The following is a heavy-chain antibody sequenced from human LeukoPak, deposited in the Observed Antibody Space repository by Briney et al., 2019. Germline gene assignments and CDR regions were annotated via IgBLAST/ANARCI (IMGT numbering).Heavy chain of an antibody. CDR1: GGSISSSSYF. Sequence: PSETLSLTCSVSGGSISSSSYFWGWIRQPPGKGPEWIGSFHYSGTTYYNPSLKSRVTISGDTSKNQFSLKLSSVTAADTAVYYCASPWEEDAFDIWGQGTMVTVSS. V-gene: IGHV4-39*01. J-gene: IGHJ3*02. CDR3: ASPWEEDAFDI. D-gene: IGHD1-26*01. CDR2: FHYSGTT.